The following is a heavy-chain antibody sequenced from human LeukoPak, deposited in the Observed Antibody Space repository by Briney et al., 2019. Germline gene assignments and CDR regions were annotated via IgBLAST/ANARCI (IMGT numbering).Heavy chain of an antibody. V-gene: IGHV4-4*02. D-gene: IGHD5-18*01. Sequence: SETLSLTCAVSGGSISSTNWWSWVRQPPGKGLEWIGEIYHSGSTNYNPSLKSRVTISADKSKNQSSLKLTYVTAADTAVYYCARDGYTYGSFDYWGQGTLVTVSS. CDR3: ARDGYTYGSFDY. CDR1: GGSISSTNW. J-gene: IGHJ4*02. CDR2: IYHSGST.